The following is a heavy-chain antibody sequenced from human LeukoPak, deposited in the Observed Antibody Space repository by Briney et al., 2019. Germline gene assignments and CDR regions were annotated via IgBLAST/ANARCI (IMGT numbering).Heavy chain of an antibody. J-gene: IGHJ4*02. CDR2: MKEDGSEK. Sequence: PGGSLRLSCATSGFTFRTYWMSWVRQAPGKGLEWVANMKEDGSEKFYVDSVKGRFTISRDDAKSSVYLQMNSLRAEDTALYYCARLNRGYCYGPTCYTEPGAGHWGQGTQVIVSS. CDR3: ARLNRGYCYGPTCYTEPGAGH. CDR1: GFTFRTYW. V-gene: IGHV3-7*01. D-gene: IGHD2-2*02.